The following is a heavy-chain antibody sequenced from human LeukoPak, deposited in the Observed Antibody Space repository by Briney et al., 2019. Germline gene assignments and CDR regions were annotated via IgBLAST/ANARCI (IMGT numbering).Heavy chain of an antibody. CDR1: GGTFSSYA. CDR3: ARDLSTVTTPKNWFDP. V-gene: IGHV1-69*04. Sequence: GASVKFSCKASGGTFSSYAISWVRQAPGQGLEWMGRIIPIFGIANYAQKFQGRVTITADKSTSTAYMELSSLRSEDTAVYYCARDLSTVTTPKNWFDPWGQGTLVTVSS. J-gene: IGHJ5*02. CDR2: IIPIFGIA. D-gene: IGHD4-17*01.